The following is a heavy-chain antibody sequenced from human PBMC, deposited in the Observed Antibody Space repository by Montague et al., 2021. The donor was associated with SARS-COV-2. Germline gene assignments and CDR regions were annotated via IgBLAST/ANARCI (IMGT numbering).Heavy chain of an antibody. CDR1: GGSISNGGYY. CDR3: ARGDGVVVAAPYI. Sequence: ALSLTCTVSGGSISNGGYYCSWIRQHPGKGLEWIGYMYGSGSTYYNPSLTSRVTMSLDTSRSQFSLKLSSVTAADTAVYYCARGDGVVVAAPYIWGQGTMVTVSS. CDR2: MYGSGST. V-gene: IGHV4-31*03. J-gene: IGHJ3*02. D-gene: IGHD2-15*01.